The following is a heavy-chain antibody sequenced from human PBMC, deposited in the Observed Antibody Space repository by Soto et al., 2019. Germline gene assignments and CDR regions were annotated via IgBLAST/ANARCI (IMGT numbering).Heavy chain of an antibody. V-gene: IGHV4-59*02. CDR3: ARVPGGGDAYNYLDY. CDR2: VFHDGTT. D-gene: IGHD1-1*01. Sequence: SETLSLTCTVSAVSVSGYYWNWIRQPPGKGLEWIGYVFHDGTTKYNPSLQSRVTMSVDMSKNQFSLNLSSVTAAHTALYYSARVPGGGDAYNYLDYWGQGTLVTVSS. CDR1: AVSVSGYY. J-gene: IGHJ4*02.